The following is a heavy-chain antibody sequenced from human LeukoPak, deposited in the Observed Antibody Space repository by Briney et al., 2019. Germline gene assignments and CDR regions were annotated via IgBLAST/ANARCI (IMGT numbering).Heavy chain of an antibody. CDR2: INPNSGGT. Sequence: GASVKVSCKASGYTFTGYYMHWVRQAPGQGLEWMGWINPNSGGTNYAQKFQGRVTMTRDTSISTAYMELSRLRSDDTAVYYCARDFYYDSSGYYLDYWGQGTLVTVSS. CDR1: GYTFTGYY. J-gene: IGHJ4*02. V-gene: IGHV1-2*02. D-gene: IGHD3-22*01. CDR3: ARDFYYDSSGYYLDY.